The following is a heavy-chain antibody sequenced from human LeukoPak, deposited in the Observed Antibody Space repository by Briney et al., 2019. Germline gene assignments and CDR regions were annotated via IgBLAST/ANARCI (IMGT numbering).Heavy chain of an antibody. CDR3: ARGTRDYSGYFDL. J-gene: IGHJ2*01. Sequence: SETLSLTCTVSGGSISSYYWNWIRQPPGKGLEWIGYIYYSGSTNYNPSLKSRVTISVDTSKNQFSLKLSSVTAADTAVYYCARGTRDYSGYFDLWGRGTLVTVSS. D-gene: IGHD4-17*01. V-gene: IGHV4-59*01. CDR1: GGSISSYY. CDR2: IYYSGST.